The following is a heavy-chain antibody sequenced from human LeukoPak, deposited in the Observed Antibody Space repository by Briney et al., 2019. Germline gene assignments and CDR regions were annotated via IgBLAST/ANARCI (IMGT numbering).Heavy chain of an antibody. CDR2: IYYSGST. CDR1: GGSISGYY. D-gene: IGHD4-17*01. V-gene: IGHV4-59*08. CDR3: ARHAVTTLDY. J-gene: IGHJ4*02. Sequence: PSETLSLTCTDPGGSISGYYWSWIRQTLGERLWWMGYIYYSGSTNYNPAIKSRVTISVDTSKNQFSLKLSSVTDADTAVYYCARHAVTTLDYWGQGTLVTVSS.